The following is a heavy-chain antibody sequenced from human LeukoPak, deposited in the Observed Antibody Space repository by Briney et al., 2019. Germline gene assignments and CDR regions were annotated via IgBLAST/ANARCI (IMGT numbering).Heavy chain of an antibody. V-gene: IGHV4-59*12. CDR3: ARGKRRDSFKNTFDI. CDR2: IYHSGST. J-gene: IGHJ3*02. D-gene: IGHD3-22*01. Sequence: PSETLSLTCTVSGGSISSYYWSWIRQPPGKGLEWIGYIYHSGSTYYNPSLKSRVTISVDTSKNQFSLHLSSVTAADTAVYYCARGKRRDSFKNTFDIWGQGTMVTVSS. CDR1: GGSISSYY.